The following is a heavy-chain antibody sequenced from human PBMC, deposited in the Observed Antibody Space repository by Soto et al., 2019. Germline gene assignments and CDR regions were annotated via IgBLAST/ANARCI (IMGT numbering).Heavy chain of an antibody. V-gene: IGHV2-5*02. CDR1: GFSLNTGGVG. CDR3: VRNWRYYGGDYYYGMDA. D-gene: IGHD3-10*01. CDR2: IYWDADE. J-gene: IGHJ6*02. Sequence: ITLKEAGPTLVKPTQTLTLTCTFSGFSLNTGGVGVGWVRQPRGKAMEWLALIYWDADERYRPSLRSRLNITKNTISNQVVLTMTNMDPEDTATSSCVRNWRYYGGDYYYGMDAWGQGTTVTVSS.